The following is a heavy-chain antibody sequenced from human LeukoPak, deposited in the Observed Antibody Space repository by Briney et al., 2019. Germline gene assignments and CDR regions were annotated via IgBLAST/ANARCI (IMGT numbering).Heavy chain of an antibody. V-gene: IGHV4-59*01. CDR2: VYDGGRT. D-gene: IGHD3-16*01. Sequence: SETLSLTCTVSGGSISNYYWSWIRQPPGKGLEWIGYVYDGGRTNYNPSLKSRVTILVDTDRNQYSLRLSSVTAADTAVYYCARQKGGRVPGNFGPWGQGTLGTVPS. CDR3: ARQKGGRVPGNFGP. J-gene: IGHJ5*02. CDR1: GGSISNYY.